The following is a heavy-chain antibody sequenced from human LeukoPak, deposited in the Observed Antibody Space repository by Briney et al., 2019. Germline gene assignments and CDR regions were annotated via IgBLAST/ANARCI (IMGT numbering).Heavy chain of an antibody. Sequence: ASVKVSCKASGYTFTSYAMHWVRQAPGQRLEWMGWINAGNGNTKYSQEFQGRVTITRDTSASTAYMELSSLRSEDMAVYYCAVRGVTNDAFDIWGQGTMVTVSS. CDR1: GYTFTSYA. CDR3: AVRGVTNDAFDI. CDR2: INAGNGNT. D-gene: IGHD3-10*01. J-gene: IGHJ3*02. V-gene: IGHV1-3*03.